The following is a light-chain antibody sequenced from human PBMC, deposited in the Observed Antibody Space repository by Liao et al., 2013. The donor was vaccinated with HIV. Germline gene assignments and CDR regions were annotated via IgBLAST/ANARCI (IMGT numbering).Light chain of an antibody. CDR2: YDS. V-gene: IGLV3-21*01. Sequence: SYELTQPPSVSVAPGQTATVTCGGHNIGSKSVHWYQQKPGQAPVLVIHYDSARPSGIPERFSGSNSMNTATLTISRVEAGDEADYYCQMWDHTSDHVVFGGGTKLTVL. J-gene: IGLJ2*01. CDR3: QMWDHTSDHVV. CDR1: NIGSKS.